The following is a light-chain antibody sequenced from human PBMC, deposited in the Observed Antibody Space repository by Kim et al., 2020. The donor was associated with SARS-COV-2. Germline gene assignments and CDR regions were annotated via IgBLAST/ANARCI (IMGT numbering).Light chain of an antibody. J-gene: IGKJ1*01. CDR2: GAS. CDR3: QQYSSSPAT. CDR1: QSVSSNY. V-gene: IGKV3-20*01. Sequence: CPGERATAPCKASQSVSSNYLAWYQQKPGQAPRLLIFGASSRATGIPDRFSGSGSGTDFTLTITRLEPEDFAVYYCQQYSSSPATFGQGTKVDIK.